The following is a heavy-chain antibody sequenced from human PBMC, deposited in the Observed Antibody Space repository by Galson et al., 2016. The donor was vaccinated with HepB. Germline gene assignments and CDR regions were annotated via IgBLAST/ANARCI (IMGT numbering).Heavy chain of an antibody. CDR2: TAYDGSNK. J-gene: IGHJ4*02. CDR3: AKAGYHGADAHYYYFDY. D-gene: IGHD4/OR15-4a*01. CDR1: GFIFSSYG. Sequence: SLRLSCAASGFIFSSYGMHWVRQAPGKGLEWVAVTAYDGSNKYYADSVKGRFTISRDNSKNTLYLQMNSLRPEDTAVYFCAKAGYHGADAHYYYFDYWGQGTLVTVSS. V-gene: IGHV3-30*18.